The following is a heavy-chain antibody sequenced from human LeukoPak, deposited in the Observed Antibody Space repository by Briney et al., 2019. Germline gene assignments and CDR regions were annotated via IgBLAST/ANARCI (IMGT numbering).Heavy chain of an antibody. D-gene: IGHD6-19*01. J-gene: IGHJ4*02. CDR1: GFTFSSYA. V-gene: IGHV3-64*01. CDR3: ARDSHSSGWFGYYFDY. CDR2: ISSHGGST. Sequence: GGSLRLSCAASGFTFSSYAMYWVRQAPGKGLEYVSAISSHGGSTYYANSVKGRFTISRDNSKNTLYLQMGSLRAEDMAVYYCARDSHSSGWFGYYFDYWGQGTLVTVSS.